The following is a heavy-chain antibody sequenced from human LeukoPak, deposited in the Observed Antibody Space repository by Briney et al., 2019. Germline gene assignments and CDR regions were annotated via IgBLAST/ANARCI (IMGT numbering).Heavy chain of an antibody. CDR1: GGSISSYY. V-gene: IGHV4-59*01. CDR3: ARESECGGDCYSGAFDI. J-gene: IGHJ3*02. CDR2: IYYSGST. Sequence: PSETLSLTCTVSGGSISSYYWSWIRQPPGKGLEWIGYIYYSGSTNYNPSLKSRVTISVDTSKNQFSLKLSSVTAAGTAVYYCARESECGGDCYSGAFDIWGQGTMVTVSS. D-gene: IGHD2-21*02.